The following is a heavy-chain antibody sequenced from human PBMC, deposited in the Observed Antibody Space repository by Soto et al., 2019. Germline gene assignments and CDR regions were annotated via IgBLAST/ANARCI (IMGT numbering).Heavy chain of an antibody. V-gene: IGHV4-31*03. D-gene: IGHD3-16*02. CDR2: IYHTGST. CDR3: ARYRFSGNKWSKCDY. J-gene: IGHJ4*02. CDR1: GVTVSSDAYY. Sequence: SETLSLTCTVSGVTVSSDAYYWSWIRQHPGKGLEWIGNIYHTGSTYYSPSLKSRVVISLDTSNNQFSLTLTSVTAADTAVYYCARYRFSGNKWSKCDYCRRRPRVTAAS.